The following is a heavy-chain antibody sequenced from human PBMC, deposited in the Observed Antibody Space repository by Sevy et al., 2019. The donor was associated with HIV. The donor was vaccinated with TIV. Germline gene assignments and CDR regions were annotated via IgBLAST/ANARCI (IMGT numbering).Heavy chain of an antibody. V-gene: IGHV3-30*18. Sequence: GGSLRLSCAASGFTFSSYGMHWVRQAPGKGLEWVAVISYDGSNKYYADSVKGRFTISRDNSKNTLYLQMNSLRAEDTAVYYCAQSQMATMFTLDYWGQGTLVTVSS. CDR3: AQSQMATMFTLDY. J-gene: IGHJ4*02. CDR2: ISYDGSNK. CDR1: GFTFSSYG. D-gene: IGHD5-12*01.